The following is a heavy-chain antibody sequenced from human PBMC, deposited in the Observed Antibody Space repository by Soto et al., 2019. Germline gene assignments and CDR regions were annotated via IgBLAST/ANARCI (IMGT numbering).Heavy chain of an antibody. D-gene: IGHD3-9*01. CDR3: RTLSLDP. CDR2: VNPNTGVT. CDR1: GDTFTAFY. V-gene: IGHV1-2*02. J-gene: IGHJ5*02. Sequence: VKVSCKASGDTFTAFYMNWVRQAPGQGLEWMGWVNPNTGVTKYAQKFHGRVTMSRATSINTAYMEFGGLTSDETAGYNCRTLSLDPWDQGTLVAASS.